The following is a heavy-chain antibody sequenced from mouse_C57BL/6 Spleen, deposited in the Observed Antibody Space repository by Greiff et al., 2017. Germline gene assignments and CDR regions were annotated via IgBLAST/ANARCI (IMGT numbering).Heavy chain of an antibody. CDR3: ARGKLCQLGLYYYAMDY. D-gene: IGHD4-1*02. J-gene: IGHJ4*01. CDR1: GYTFTSYW. CDR2: IYPGSGST. V-gene: IGHV1-55*01. Sequence: QVQLQQPGAELVKPGASVKMSCKASGYTFTSYWITWVKQRPGQGLEWIGDIYPGSGSTNYNEKFKSKATLTVDTSSSTAYMQLSSLTSEDSAVYYCARGKLCQLGLYYYAMDYWGQGTSVTVSS.